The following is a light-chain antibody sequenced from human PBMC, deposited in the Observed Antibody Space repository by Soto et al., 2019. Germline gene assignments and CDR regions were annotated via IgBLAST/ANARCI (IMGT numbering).Light chain of an antibody. CDR3: SFFHRDGLM. Sequence: QAVVTQEPSLTVSPGGTVTLTCGSSTGAVSSGHYPYWFQQKSGQAPTTLIFDTSNKQSWTPARFSGSLLGGKAALTLSGAQPEDEGDYYCSFFHRDGLMFGGGTKLTVL. V-gene: IGLV7-46*01. CDR1: TGAVSSGHY. J-gene: IGLJ3*02. CDR2: DTS.